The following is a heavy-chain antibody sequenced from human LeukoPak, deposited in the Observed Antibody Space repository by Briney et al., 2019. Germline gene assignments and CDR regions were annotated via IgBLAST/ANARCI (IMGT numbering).Heavy chain of an antibody. V-gene: IGHV3-64*01. CDR2: ISSNGGST. J-gene: IGHJ6*03. CDR3: ARGFYCSGGSCYYYYCYMDV. CDR1: GFTFSSYA. D-gene: IGHD2-15*01. Sequence: GGSLRLSCAASGFTFSSYAMHWVRQAPGKGLEYVSAISSNGGSTYYANSVKGRFTISRDNSKNTLYLQMGSLRAEDMAVYYCARGFYCSGGSCYYYYCYMDVWGKGTTVTISS.